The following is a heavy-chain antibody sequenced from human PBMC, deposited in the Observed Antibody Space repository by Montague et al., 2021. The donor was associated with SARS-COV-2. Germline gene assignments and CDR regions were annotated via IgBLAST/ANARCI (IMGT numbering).Heavy chain of an antibody. V-gene: IGHV4-39*01. D-gene: IGHD4-11*01. CDR3: VRGGDYTDYGRFDY. CDR2: IYYSGDT. CDR1: GDSISTGSYY. J-gene: IGHJ4*02. Sequence: SKTLSLTCSFSGDSISTGSYYWGWIRQPQRKGLEWIGSIYYSGDTYYNPSLKSRVTISVDTSKNQFYLRLSSVTAADTAVYYCVRGGDYTDYGRFDYWGQGTLVIVSS.